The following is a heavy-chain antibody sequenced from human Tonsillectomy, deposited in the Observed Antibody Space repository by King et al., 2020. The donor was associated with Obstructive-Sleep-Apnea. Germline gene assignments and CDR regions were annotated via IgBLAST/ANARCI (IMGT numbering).Heavy chain of an antibody. V-gene: IGHV3-7*01. Sequence: VQLVDSGGGLVQPGGSLRLSCAASGFIFSNYWMNWVRPAPGKGLVWGANVKEDGIDKYYVDSVKGRFTISRDNAKNSLCLQMNSLRAEDTAVYYCARDKGFTGFCSGGRCHGDFDYWGQGTLVTVSS. J-gene: IGHJ4*02. CDR1: GFIFSNYW. D-gene: IGHD2-15*01. CDR3: ARDKGFTGFCSGGRCHGDFDY. CDR2: VKEDGIDK.